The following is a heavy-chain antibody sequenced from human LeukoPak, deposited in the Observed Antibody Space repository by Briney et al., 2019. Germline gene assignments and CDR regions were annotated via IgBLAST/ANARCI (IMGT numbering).Heavy chain of an antibody. Sequence: ASVKVSCKASGYTFTSYAMNWVRQAPGQGLEWMGWINTNTGNPTYAQGFTGRFVFSLDTSVSTAYLQISSLKAEDTAVYYCARDRYDILTGYYTPHYFDYWGQGTLVTVSS. J-gene: IGHJ4*02. D-gene: IGHD3-9*01. CDR3: ARDRYDILTGYYTPHYFDY. CDR2: INTNTGNP. CDR1: GYTFTSYA. V-gene: IGHV7-4-1*02.